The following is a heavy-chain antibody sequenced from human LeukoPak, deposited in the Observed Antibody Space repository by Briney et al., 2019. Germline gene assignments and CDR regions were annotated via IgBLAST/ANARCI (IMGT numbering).Heavy chain of an antibody. D-gene: IGHD6-13*01. V-gene: IGHV3-23*01. Sequence: GGSLRLSCAVSGFAFGSEAMSWVRQSPARGLEWVASISPGGGTTYYADYVKGRFTISRDNSKNSLFVQMNSLRAEDTAVYYCAKDLDPGIAAAGAPDYWGQGTLVTVSS. CDR3: AKDLDPGIAAAGAPDY. CDR2: ISPGGGTT. CDR1: GFAFGSEA. J-gene: IGHJ4*02.